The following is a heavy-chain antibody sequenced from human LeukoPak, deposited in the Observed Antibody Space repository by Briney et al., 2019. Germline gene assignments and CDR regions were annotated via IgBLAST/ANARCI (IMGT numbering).Heavy chain of an antibody. CDR3: ATGGSAASLMDV. CDR2: FDPEDGET. J-gene: IGHJ6*02. Sequence: GGSLRLSCAASGFTFSSYSMNWVRQAPGKGLEWMGGFDPEDGETIYAQKFQGRVTMTEDTSTDTAYMELSSLRSEDTAVYYCATGGSAASLMDVWGQGTTVTVSS. CDR1: GFTFSSYS. D-gene: IGHD1-26*01. V-gene: IGHV1-24*01.